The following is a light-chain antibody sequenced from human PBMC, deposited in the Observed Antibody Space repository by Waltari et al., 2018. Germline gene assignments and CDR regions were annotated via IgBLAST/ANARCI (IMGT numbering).Light chain of an antibody. J-gene: IGLJ3*02. CDR2: DNN. CDR1: SSNIGNND. CDR3: ATWDSRLSVVV. V-gene: IGLV1-51*01. Sequence: QSVLPQPPSVSAAPGQKVTISCPGSSSNIGNNDVSWYQQFPGTAPKLLITDNNKRPFGIPDRFSGSKSGTSATLGITGLQTGDEADYYCATWDSRLSVVVFGGGTKVTVL.